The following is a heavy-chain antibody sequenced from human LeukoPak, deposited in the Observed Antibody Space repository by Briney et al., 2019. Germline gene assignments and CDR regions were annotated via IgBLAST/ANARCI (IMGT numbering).Heavy chain of an antibody. CDR1: GYTFTGYY. CDR3: ARGHCTNAVCRTFDY. Sequence: GASVKVSCKASGYTFTGYYIHWGRQAPGQGLEWMGWINGDNGGTRYAEKFQGRVTMTRDTSISTAYMELSRLTSDDTALYYCARGHCTNAVCRTFDYWGQGTLVTVSS. D-gene: IGHD2-8*01. J-gene: IGHJ4*02. V-gene: IGHV1-2*02. CDR2: INGDNGGT.